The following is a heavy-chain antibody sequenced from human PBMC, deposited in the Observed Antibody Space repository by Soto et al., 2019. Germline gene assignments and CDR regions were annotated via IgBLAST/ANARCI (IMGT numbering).Heavy chain of an antibody. V-gene: IGHV1-69*01. CDR2: IVPIFGPE. Sequence: VAWKAGAGGFRISATGWVRQVTRLELEWMGGIVPIFGPEKYAPKFQGRVTISADESTNTFYMELGSLRSEDTAVYYCATELQKRRMENGSFDWRLWTLVASSA. CDR1: AGGFRISA. D-gene: IGHD2-15*01. J-gene: IGHJ1*01. CDR3: ATELQKRRMENGSFD.